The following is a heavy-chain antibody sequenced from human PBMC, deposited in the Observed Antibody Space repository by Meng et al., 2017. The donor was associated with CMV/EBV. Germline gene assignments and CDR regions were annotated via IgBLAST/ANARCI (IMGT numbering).Heavy chain of an antibody. V-gene: IGHV3-30-3*01. J-gene: IGHJ4*02. D-gene: IGHD5-18*01. Sequence: GESLKISCAASGFTFSSYAMHWVRQAPGKGLEWVAVISYDGSNKYYADSVKGRFTIPRDNSKNTLYLQMNSLRAEDTAVYYCARYGVQLWLRGGGYFDYWGQGTLVTVSS. CDR1: GFTFSSYA. CDR3: ARYGVQLWLRGGGYFDY. CDR2: ISYDGSNK.